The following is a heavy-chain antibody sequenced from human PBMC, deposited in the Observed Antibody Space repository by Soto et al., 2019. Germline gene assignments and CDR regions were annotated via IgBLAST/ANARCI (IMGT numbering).Heavy chain of an antibody. V-gene: IGHV1-18*04. J-gene: IGHJ5*02. CDR1: GYTFTSYG. CDR3: ARDGADFDWLSNNWFDP. Sequence: QVQLVQSGAEVKKPGASVKVSCKASGYTFTSYGISWVRQAPGQGLEWMGWISAYNGNTNYAQKLQGRGTMTTDTSTSTAYMELRSLRSDDTAVYYCARDGADFDWLSNNWFDPWGQGTLVTVSS. D-gene: IGHD3-9*01. CDR2: ISAYNGNT.